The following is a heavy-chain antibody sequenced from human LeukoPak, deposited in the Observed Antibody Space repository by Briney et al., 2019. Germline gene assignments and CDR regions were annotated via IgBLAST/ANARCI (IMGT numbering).Heavy chain of an antibody. Sequence: ASVTVSFTASGYTFTSYAMHWVRQAPGQRLEWMGWINAGNGNTKYSQKFQGRVTITRDTSASTAYMELSSLRSEDTAVYYCARSYYGSGSYYKFWGQGTLVTVSS. J-gene: IGHJ4*02. CDR3: ARSYYGSGSYYKF. CDR2: INAGNGNT. D-gene: IGHD3-10*01. CDR1: GYTFTSYA. V-gene: IGHV1-3*01.